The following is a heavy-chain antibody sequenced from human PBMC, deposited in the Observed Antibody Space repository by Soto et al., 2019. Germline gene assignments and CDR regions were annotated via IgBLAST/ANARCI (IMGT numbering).Heavy chain of an antibody. CDR2: INVGNGNT. V-gene: IGHV1-3*01. Sequence: ASVKVSCKASGYTFTTYAMHWVRQAPGQRLGWMGWINVGNGNTKYSQKFQGRVTITRDTSASTAHMELSSLRSEDTAVYYCAYDSSGYLDYWGQGTLVTVSS. D-gene: IGHD3-22*01. CDR3: AYDSSGYLDY. J-gene: IGHJ4*02. CDR1: GYTFTTYA.